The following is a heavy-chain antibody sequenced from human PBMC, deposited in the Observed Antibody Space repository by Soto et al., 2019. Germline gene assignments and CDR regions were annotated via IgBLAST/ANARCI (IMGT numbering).Heavy chain of an antibody. CDR3: AGEAQDYSYMDV. CDR1: GGSISNGGYY. Sequence: QLHLQESGPGLVKPSQTLSLTCTVSGGSISNGGYYLSWIRQHPGKGLEWIGYIYYSGSTYYNPSLKNRVTLSVDTSKYQCSLKLSSGTAADTAVYYCAGEAQDYSYMDVWGQGTTVTVS. J-gene: IGHJ6*01. V-gene: IGHV4-31*03. D-gene: IGHD4-4*01. CDR2: IYYSGST.